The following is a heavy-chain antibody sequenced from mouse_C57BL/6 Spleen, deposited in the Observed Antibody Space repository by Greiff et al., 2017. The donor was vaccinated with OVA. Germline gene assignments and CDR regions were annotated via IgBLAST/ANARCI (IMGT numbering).Heavy chain of an antibody. D-gene: IGHD1-1*01. J-gene: IGHJ2*01. V-gene: IGHV1-80*01. CDR1: GYAFSSYW. CDR2: IYPGDGDT. CDR3: AQEGYYGSSYVNYFDY. Sequence: VQLQQSGAELVKPGASVKISCKASGYAFSSYWMNWVKQRPGKGLEWIGQIYPGDGDTNYNGKFKGKATLTADKSTSPAYMQLSSLNSEDSAVYYCAQEGYYGSSYVNYFDYWGQGTTLTVSS.